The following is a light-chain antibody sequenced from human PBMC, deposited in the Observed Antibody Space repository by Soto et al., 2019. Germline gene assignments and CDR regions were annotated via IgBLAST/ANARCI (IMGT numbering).Light chain of an antibody. Sequence: MTQSPATLSASVGDRVTITCRASQSISSWLAWYQQKPGKAPKLLIYKASSLESGVPSRFSGSGSGTEFTLTISSLQPDDFATYYCQQYNSYPTFGQGTRLEIK. J-gene: IGKJ5*01. CDR3: QQYNSYPT. V-gene: IGKV1-5*03. CDR1: QSISSW. CDR2: KAS.